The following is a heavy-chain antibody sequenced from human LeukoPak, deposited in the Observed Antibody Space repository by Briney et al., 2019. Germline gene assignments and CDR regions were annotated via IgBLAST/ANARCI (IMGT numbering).Heavy chain of an antibody. CDR3: ATRGYSYGGY. J-gene: IGHJ4*02. Sequence: SETLSLTCAVYGGSFSGYYWSWIRQPPGKGLEWIGEINHSGSTNYNPFLKSRVTISVDTSKNQFSLKLSSVTAADTAVYYCATRGYSYGGYWGQGTLVTVSS. D-gene: IGHD5-18*01. CDR2: INHSGST. V-gene: IGHV4-34*01. CDR1: GGSFSGYY.